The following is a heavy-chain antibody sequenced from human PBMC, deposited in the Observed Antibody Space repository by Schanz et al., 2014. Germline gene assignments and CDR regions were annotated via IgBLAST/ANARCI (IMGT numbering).Heavy chain of an antibody. Sequence: QVQLVESGGGVVQPGRSLRLSCAGSGFSFSDYGMHWVRQAPGKGLELVSYINNFDTTTYYADSVRGRFTISRDNAKNSLYLQMNSLRAEDTAVYYCAREGEWGYDPPRHWGQGTLVTVSS. CDR1: GFSFSDYG. V-gene: IGHV3-11*04. CDR3: AREGEWGYDPPRH. D-gene: IGHD5-12*01. J-gene: IGHJ4*02. CDR2: INNFDTTT.